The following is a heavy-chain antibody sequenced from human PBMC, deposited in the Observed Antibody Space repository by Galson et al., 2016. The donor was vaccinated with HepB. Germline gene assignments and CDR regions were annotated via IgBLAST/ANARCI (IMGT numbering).Heavy chain of an antibody. CDR3: ATDILTGYHAFHI. V-gene: IGHV1-69*13. CDR1: GYMFSSYG. Sequence: SVKVSCKASGYMFSSYGITWVRQGPGQGLEWMGGIIPIFGPANYAQKFQGRITIIADESTTTVYMELSSLRSEDTAVYYCATDILTGYHAFHIWGQGTMVTVSS. J-gene: IGHJ3*02. CDR2: IIPIFGPA. D-gene: IGHD3-9*01.